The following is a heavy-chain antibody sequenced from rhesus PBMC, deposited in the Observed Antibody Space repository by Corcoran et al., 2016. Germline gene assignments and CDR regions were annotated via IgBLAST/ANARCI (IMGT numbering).Heavy chain of an antibody. J-gene: IGHJ4*01. CDR1: GGSISSNY. V-gene: IGHV4-160*01. D-gene: IGHD6-25*01. CDR2: IRSGGST. CDR3: ARSPSGSWDYFDH. Sequence: QVQLQQWGEGLVKPSETLSLTCAVYGGSISSNYWSWIRQPPGKGLEWIGRIRSGGSTNYNPSLKSRVTISRDTSKNQFSLKRSSVTAADTAVYYCARSPSGSWDYFDHWGQGVLVTVSS.